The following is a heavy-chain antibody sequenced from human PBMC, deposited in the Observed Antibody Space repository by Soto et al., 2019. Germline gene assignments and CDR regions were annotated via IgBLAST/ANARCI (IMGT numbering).Heavy chain of an antibody. D-gene: IGHD3-10*01. V-gene: IGHV1-46*01. J-gene: IGHJ5*02. Sequence: QVPLVQSGAEVKKPGASVKVSCKASGYTFTTYYMHWVRQAPGQGLEWMGVINPADGTTTYAQRFQGRITVTMDTSKTTVYMELSSLRSEDTAVYYCARARGWFDPWGQGTLVTVSS. CDR3: ARARGWFDP. CDR2: INPADGTT. CDR1: GYTFTTYY.